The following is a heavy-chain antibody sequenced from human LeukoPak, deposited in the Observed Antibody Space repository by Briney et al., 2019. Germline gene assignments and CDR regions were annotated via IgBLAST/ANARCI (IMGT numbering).Heavy chain of an antibody. D-gene: IGHD1-26*01. CDR2: IIPILGIA. CDR1: GGTFSSYA. V-gene: IGHV1-69*04. CDR3: ARDLHSGSYVFDY. Sequence: SVKVSCKASGGTFSSYAISWVRQAPGQGLEWMGRIIPILGIANYAQKFQGRVTITADKSTSTAYMELSSLRSEDTAVYYCARDLHSGSYVFDYWGQGTLVTVPS. J-gene: IGHJ4*02.